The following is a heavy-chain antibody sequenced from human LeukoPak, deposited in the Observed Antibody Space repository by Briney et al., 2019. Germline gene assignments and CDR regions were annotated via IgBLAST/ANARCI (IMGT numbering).Heavy chain of an antibody. D-gene: IGHD3-10*01. CDR1: GYTFTGSY. CDR2: INPNSGGT. Sequence: ASVKVSCKASGYTFTGSYMHWVRQAPGQGLEWMGWINPNSGGTNYAQKFQGRVTMTRDTSISTAYMELSRLRSDDTAVYYCARVGVYGSGSPRNDAFDIWGQGTMVTVSS. J-gene: IGHJ3*02. V-gene: IGHV1-2*02. CDR3: ARVGVYGSGSPRNDAFDI.